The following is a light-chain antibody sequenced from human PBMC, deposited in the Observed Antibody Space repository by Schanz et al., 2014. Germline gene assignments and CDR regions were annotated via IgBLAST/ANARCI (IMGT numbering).Light chain of an antibody. CDR3: QQYDNWWT. Sequence: DIQMTQSPSSLSASVGDRVTITCQASQDISHYLSWFQQKPGEAPKLLIYDASNLETGVPSRFSGSGSGTDFTFTISSLQPEDIATYYCQQYDNWWTFGPGTKVEIK. CDR1: QDISHY. J-gene: IGKJ1*01. V-gene: IGKV1-33*01. CDR2: DAS.